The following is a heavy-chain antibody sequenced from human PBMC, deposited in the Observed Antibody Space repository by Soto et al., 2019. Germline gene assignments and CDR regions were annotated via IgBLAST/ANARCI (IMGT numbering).Heavy chain of an antibody. J-gene: IGHJ3*02. V-gene: IGHV3-11*01. CDR3: ARAYSDAFDI. Sequence: QVQLVESGGGLVKPGGSLRLSCAASGFTFSDYYMTWIRQAPGKGLEWVSYIRSSGSGIYYPVSVKGRFTISRDNAKHSLVLQMSSLRAEDTAVYYCARAYSDAFDIWGQGTMFIVSS. CDR2: IRSSGSGI. CDR1: GFTFSDYY. D-gene: IGHD2-15*01.